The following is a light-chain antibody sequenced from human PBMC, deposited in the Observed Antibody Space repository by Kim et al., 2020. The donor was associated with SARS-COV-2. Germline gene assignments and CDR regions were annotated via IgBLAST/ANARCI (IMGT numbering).Light chain of an antibody. CDR3: QTWDSSTGV. CDR2: QDS. V-gene: IGLV3-1*01. CDR1: KLGDKY. J-gene: IGLJ1*01. Sequence: SYELTQPPSVSVSPGQTASITCSGDKLGDKYACXYQQKPGQSPVLVIYQDSKRPSGIPERFSGSNSGNTATLTISGTQAMDEADYYCQTWDSSTGVFGT.